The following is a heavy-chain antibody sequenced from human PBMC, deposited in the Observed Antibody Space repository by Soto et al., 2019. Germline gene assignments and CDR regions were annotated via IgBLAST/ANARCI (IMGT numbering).Heavy chain of an antibody. CDR3: ARDQRITGTIDYYYGMDV. J-gene: IGHJ6*02. Sequence: ASVKVSCKASGYTFTIYYMHWVRQAPGQGLEWMGIINPSGGSTSYAQKFQGRVTMTRDTSTSTVYMELSSLRSEDTAVYYCARDQRITGTIDYYYGMDVWGQGTTVTVSS. D-gene: IGHD1-20*01. CDR2: INPSGGST. V-gene: IGHV1-46*01. CDR1: GYTFTIYY.